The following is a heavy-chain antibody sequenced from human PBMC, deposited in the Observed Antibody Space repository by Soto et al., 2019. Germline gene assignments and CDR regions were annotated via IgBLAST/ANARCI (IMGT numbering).Heavy chain of an antibody. J-gene: IGHJ2*01. V-gene: IGHV3-33*01. D-gene: IGHD3-16*02. Sequence: GGSLRLSCAASGFTFSSYGMHWVRQAPGKGLEWVAVIWYDGSNKYYADSVKGRFTISRDNSKNTLYLQMNSLRAEDTAVYYCARAGYDYIWGGYRPGHWYFDLWGRGTLVTVSS. CDR1: GFTFSSYG. CDR3: ARAGYDYIWGGYRPGHWYFDL. CDR2: IWYDGSNK.